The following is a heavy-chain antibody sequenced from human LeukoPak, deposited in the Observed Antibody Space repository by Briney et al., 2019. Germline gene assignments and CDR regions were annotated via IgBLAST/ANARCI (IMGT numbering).Heavy chain of an antibody. CDR1: GFTFSSYA. CDR2: ISSNGAST. J-gene: IGHJ4*02. D-gene: IGHD5-18*01. Sequence: GGALRLSCAASGFTFSSYAMHWVRQAPGKGLEYVSAISSNGASTYYANSVKGRFTISRDNSKNTLYLQMGSLRAEDMAVYYCARDRGYSYGGYYFDYWGQGTLVTVSS. CDR3: ARDRGYSYGGYYFDY. V-gene: IGHV3-64*01.